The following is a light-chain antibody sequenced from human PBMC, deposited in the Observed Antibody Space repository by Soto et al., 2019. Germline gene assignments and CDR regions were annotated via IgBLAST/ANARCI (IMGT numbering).Light chain of an antibody. CDR3: QQYGNSPTT. J-gene: IGKJ2*01. V-gene: IGKV3-20*01. CDR2: GGS. CDR1: QTVSSSS. Sequence: EIVFTQSPGTLSLSPGERVTLSCRASQTVSSSSLAWYQQKPGQAPRLLIYGGSSRATGIPDSFSGSGSGTDFTLTISRXEPEDFAVYYCQQYGNSPTTFGQGTKVDIK.